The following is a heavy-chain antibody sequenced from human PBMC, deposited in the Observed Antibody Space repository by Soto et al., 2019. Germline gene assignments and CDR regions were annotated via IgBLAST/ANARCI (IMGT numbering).Heavy chain of an antibody. Sequence: GASVKVSCKASGGTFSSYAISWVRQAPGQGFDWVGGIIPIFGTANYAQKFQGRVTITADESTSTAYMELSSLRSEDTAVYYCARETPYCDTSSCYVFDPWGQGTLVTVSS. V-gene: IGHV1-69*13. J-gene: IGHJ5*02. CDR2: IIPIFGTA. D-gene: IGHD2-2*01. CDR3: ARETPYCDTSSCYVFDP. CDR1: GGTFSSYA.